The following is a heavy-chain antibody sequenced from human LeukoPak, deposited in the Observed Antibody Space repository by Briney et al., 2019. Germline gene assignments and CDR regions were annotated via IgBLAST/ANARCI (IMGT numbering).Heavy chain of an antibody. V-gene: IGHV4-59*01. CDR2: IYYSGST. D-gene: IGHD6-13*01. J-gene: IGHJ4*02. Sequence: SETLSLTCTVSGGSISSYYWSWLRQPPGKGLEWIGYIYYSGSTNYNPSLKSRVTISVDTSKNQFSLKLSSVTAADTAVYYCARVKSGYSSSWVFDYRGQGTLVTVSS. CDR3: ARVKSGYSSSWVFDY. CDR1: GGSISSYY.